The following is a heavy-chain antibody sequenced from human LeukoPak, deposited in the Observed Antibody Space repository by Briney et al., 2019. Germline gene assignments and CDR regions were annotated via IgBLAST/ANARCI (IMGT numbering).Heavy chain of an antibody. Sequence: ASVKVSCKASGYTFTTYAMHWVRQAPGQRLEWMGWINTGNGNTKYSQKFQGRVTITRDTSASTAYMELSSLRSEDTAVYYCARDRNIVVVPAAHYYYMDVWGKGTTVTVSS. CDR2: INTGNGNT. CDR1: GYTFTTYA. J-gene: IGHJ6*03. CDR3: ARDRNIVVVPAAHYYYMDV. V-gene: IGHV1-3*04. D-gene: IGHD2-2*01.